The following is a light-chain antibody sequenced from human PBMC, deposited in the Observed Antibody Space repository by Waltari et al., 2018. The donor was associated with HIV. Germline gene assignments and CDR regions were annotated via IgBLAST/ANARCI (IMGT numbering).Light chain of an antibody. Sequence: EIVLTQSPGTLSLSPGERATLSCRASQTVSSKYLAWYQQKPGRAPRVVIYGASSRATGIPDRFSGSWSGTDFTLTISRLEPEDFAVYYCQQYGDSPLYSFGQGTKLEI. CDR2: GAS. CDR3: QQYGDSPLYS. CDR1: QTVSSKY. J-gene: IGKJ2*01. V-gene: IGKV3-20*01.